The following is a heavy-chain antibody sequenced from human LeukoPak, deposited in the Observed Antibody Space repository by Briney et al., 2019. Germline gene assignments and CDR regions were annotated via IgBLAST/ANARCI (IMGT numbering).Heavy chain of an antibody. Sequence: PSETLSLTCTVSGGFISGYYWSWIRQSPGRGLEWLGYIYGSGSTKYNPSLKSRVTISVDASKNQISLKLTSMTAADTAVYYCARDGSGFDVWGQGTKVTVSS. V-gene: IGHV4-59*01. CDR2: IYGSGST. CDR3: ARDGSGFDV. J-gene: IGHJ3*01. CDR1: GGFISGYY. D-gene: IGHD2-2*03.